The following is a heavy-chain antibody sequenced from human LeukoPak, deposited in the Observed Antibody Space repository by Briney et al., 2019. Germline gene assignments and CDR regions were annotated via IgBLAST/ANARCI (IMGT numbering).Heavy chain of an antibody. D-gene: IGHD6-19*01. Sequence: MTSETLSLTCTVSGGSISSNYWSWIRQPPGKGLEWIGYIYDSGTTNYNPSLKSRAPISEDTSKNQFSLKLSSVTAADTAVYYCARSTGGWSYFDYWGQGTLVTVSS. CDR1: GGSISSNY. CDR2: IYDSGTT. CDR3: ARSTGGWSYFDY. V-gene: IGHV4-59*01. J-gene: IGHJ4*02.